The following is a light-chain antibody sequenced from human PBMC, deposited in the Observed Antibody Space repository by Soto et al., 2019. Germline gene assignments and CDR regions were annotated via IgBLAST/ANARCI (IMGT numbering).Light chain of an antibody. Sequence: DIQMTQSPSSLSASVGDRVTITCRASQSISNWLAWYQQKPGKAPKLLIYDASTLESGVPSRFSGGGFGTDFTLTISSLQPDDFATYYRQQYSSYSTFGQGTKVDIK. CDR2: DAS. CDR1: QSISNW. V-gene: IGKV1-5*01. J-gene: IGKJ1*01. CDR3: QQYSSYST.